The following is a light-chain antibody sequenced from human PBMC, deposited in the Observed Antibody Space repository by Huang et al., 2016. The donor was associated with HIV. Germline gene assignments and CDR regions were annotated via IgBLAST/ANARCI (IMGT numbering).Light chain of an antibody. Sequence: IQLTQSPSSLFASVGDRVPITCRASQGISNFLGWYQQKPGKAPKLLIYAASILQSGVPSRFSGSGSGTDFTLTIGSLQPEDFATYYCQQLNSYPLTFGGGTKVEIK. V-gene: IGKV1-9*01. J-gene: IGKJ4*01. CDR3: QQLNSYPLT. CDR2: AAS. CDR1: QGISNF.